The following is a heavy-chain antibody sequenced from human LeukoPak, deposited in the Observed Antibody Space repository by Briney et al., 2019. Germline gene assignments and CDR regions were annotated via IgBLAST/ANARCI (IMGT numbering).Heavy chain of an antibody. CDR3: ARQTTWIQLRPYYYYYMDV. CDR2: INHSGST. J-gene: IGHJ6*03. D-gene: IGHD5-18*01. V-gene: IGHV4-34*01. Sequence: PSETLSLTCAVYGGSFSGYYWSWIRQPPGKGLEWIGEINHSGSTNYNPSLKSRVTISVDTSKNQFSLKLSSVTAADTAVYYCARQTTWIQLRPYYYYYMDVWGKGTTVTVSS. CDR1: GGSFSGYY.